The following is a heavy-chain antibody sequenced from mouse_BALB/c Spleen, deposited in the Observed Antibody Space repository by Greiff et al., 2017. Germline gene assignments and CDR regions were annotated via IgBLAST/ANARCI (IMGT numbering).Heavy chain of an antibody. V-gene: IGHV3-8*02. CDR3: ARSEAYYRSFDY. CDR2: ISYSGST. J-gene: IGHJ2*01. CDR1: GDSITSCY. D-gene: IGHD2-14*01. Sequence: EVKLEESGPSLVKPSQTLSLTCSVTGDSITSCYWNWIRKFPGNKLEYMGYISYSGSTYYNPSLKSRISITRDTSKNQYYLQLNSVTTEDTATYYCARSEAYYRSFDYWGQGTTLTVSS.